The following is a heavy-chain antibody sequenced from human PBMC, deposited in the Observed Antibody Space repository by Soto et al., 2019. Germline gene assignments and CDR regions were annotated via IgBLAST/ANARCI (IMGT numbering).Heavy chain of an antibody. Sequence: GGSLRLSCAASGFTFSSYAMSWVRQAPGKGLEWVSAISGSGGSTYYADSVKGRFTISRDNSKNTLYLQMNSLRAEDTAVYYCAYMVRGVIAYYFDYWGQGTLVTVSS. V-gene: IGHV3-23*01. CDR3: AYMVRGVIAYYFDY. J-gene: IGHJ4*02. CDR2: ISGSGGST. D-gene: IGHD3-10*01. CDR1: GFTFSSYA.